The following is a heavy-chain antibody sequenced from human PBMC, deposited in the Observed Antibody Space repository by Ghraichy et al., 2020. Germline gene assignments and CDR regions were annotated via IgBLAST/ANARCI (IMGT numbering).Heavy chain of an antibody. D-gene: IGHD3-22*01. Sequence: GGSLRLSCAASGFTVSSNYMSWVRQAPGKGLEWVSVIYSGGSTYYADSVKGRFTISRHNSKNTLYLQMNSLRAEDTAVYYCARVLVYDSSGYYYYYGMDVWGQGTTVTVSS. J-gene: IGHJ6*02. V-gene: IGHV3-53*04. CDR1: GFTVSSNY. CDR2: IYSGGST. CDR3: ARVLVYDSSGYYYYYGMDV.